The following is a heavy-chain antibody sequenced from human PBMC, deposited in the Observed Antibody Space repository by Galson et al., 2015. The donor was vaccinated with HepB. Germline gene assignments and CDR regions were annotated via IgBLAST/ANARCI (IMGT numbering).Heavy chain of an antibody. CDR3: AKDREAGVPAAIYAFDM. CDR1: GFTFSSYV. J-gene: IGHJ3*02. D-gene: IGHD2-2*02. CDR2: ISGSGGST. Sequence: LRLSCAASGFTFSSYVMSWVRQAPGKGLEWVSTISGSGGSTSYADSVKGRFTISRDNSKNTLYLQMNSLRAGDTAIYYCAKDREAGVPAAIYAFDMWGQGTMVTVSS. V-gene: IGHV3-23*01.